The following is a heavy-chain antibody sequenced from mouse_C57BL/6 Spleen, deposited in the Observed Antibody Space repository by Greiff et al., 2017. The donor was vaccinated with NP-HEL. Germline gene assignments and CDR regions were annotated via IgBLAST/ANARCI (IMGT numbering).Heavy chain of an antibody. CDR2: IYPRSGNT. V-gene: IGHV1-81*01. CDR1: GYTFTSYG. D-gene: IGHD2-4*01. CDR3: ESGGDDYSWFAY. Sequence: VQLQQSGAELARPGASVKLSCKASGYTFTSYGISWVKQRTGQGLEWIGEIYPRSGNTYYNEKFKGKATLTADKSSSTAYMELRSLTSEDSAVYFCESGGDDYSWFAYWGQGTLVTVSA. J-gene: IGHJ3*01.